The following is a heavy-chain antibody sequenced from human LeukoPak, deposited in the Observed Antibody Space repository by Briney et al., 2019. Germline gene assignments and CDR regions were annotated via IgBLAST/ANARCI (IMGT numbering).Heavy chain of an antibody. V-gene: IGHV4-61*02. D-gene: IGHD1-1*01. Sequence: SQTLSLTCTVSGGSISSGSYYWSWIRQPAGKGLEWIGRIYTSGSTNYNPSLKSRVTISVDTSKNQFSLKLSSVTAADTAVYYCAREPTPVPIGTFFYYYYYMDVWGKGTTVTISS. J-gene: IGHJ6*03. CDR2: IYTSGST. CDR3: AREPTPVPIGTFFYYYYYMDV. CDR1: GGSISSGSYY.